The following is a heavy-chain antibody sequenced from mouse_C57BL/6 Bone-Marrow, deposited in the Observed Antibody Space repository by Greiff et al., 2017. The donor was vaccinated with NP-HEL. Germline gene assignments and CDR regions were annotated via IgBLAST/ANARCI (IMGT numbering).Heavy chain of an antibody. Sequence: EVQGVESGPGLAKPSPTLSLSCSATGYSFTSDYWNWIRKFPGHKLEYMGYISYSGSTYYYPSLYSRISITRDTSKNQYYLQWNSVTTEDTATYYCARGAGYFDYWGQGTTLTVSS. V-gene: IGHV3-8*01. CDR2: ISYSGST. CDR3: ARGAGYFDY. CDR1: GYSFTSDY. J-gene: IGHJ2*01.